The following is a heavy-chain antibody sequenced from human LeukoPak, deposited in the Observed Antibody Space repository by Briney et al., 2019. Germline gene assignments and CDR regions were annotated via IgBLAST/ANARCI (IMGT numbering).Heavy chain of an antibody. V-gene: IGHV4-4*07. Sequence: SETLSPTCTVSGGSISSYYWSWIRQPAGKGLEWIGRIYTSGSTNYNPSLKSRVTISVDKSKNQFSLKLSSVTAADTAVYYCASHPYSSGWYVDYWGQGTLVTVSS. CDR2: IYTSGST. D-gene: IGHD6-19*01. CDR1: GGSISSYY. CDR3: ASHPYSSGWYVDY. J-gene: IGHJ4*02.